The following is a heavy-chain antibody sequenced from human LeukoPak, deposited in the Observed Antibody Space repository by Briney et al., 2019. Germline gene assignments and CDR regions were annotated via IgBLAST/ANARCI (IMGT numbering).Heavy chain of an antibody. CDR1: GFTFSSYS. CDR2: ISSSSSYI. Sequence: PGGSLRLSCAASGFTFSSYSMNWVRQAPGKGLEWVSSISSSSSYIYYADSVKGRFTISRDNAKNSLYLQMNSLRAEDTAVYYCARDEIIAAAGITYWGQGTLVTVSS. D-gene: IGHD6-13*01. V-gene: IGHV3-21*01. CDR3: ARDEIIAAAGITY. J-gene: IGHJ4*02.